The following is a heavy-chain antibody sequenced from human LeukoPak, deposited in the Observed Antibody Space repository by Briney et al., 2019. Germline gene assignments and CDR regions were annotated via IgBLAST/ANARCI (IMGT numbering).Heavy chain of an antibody. CDR2: IYYSGST. J-gene: IGHJ4*02. D-gene: IGHD3-10*01. Sequence: SETLSLTCTVSGGSISSYYWSWIRQPPGKGLEWIGYIYYSGSTNYNPSLKSRVTISVDTSKNQFSLKLSSVTAADTAVYYCARVGWYGSGSHNFDYWGQGTLVTVSS. CDR3: ARVGWYGSGSHNFDY. V-gene: IGHV4-59*12. CDR1: GGSISSYY.